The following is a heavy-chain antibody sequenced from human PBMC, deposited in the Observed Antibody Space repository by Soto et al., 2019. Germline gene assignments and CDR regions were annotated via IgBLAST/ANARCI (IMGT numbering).Heavy chain of an antibody. J-gene: IGHJ6*02. CDR2: INHSGST. D-gene: IGHD3-16*01. V-gene: IGHV4-34*01. CDR1: GGSFSGYY. Sequence: SETLSLTCAVYGGSFSGYYWSWIRQPPGKGLEWIGEINHSGSTNYNPSLKSRVTISVDTSKNQFSLKLSSVTAADTAVYCCAMLYRRSRGYYGMDVWGQGTTVTVSS. CDR3: AMLYRRSRGYYGMDV.